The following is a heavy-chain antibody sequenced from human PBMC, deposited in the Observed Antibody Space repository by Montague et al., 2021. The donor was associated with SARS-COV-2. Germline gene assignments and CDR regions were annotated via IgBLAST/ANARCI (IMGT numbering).Heavy chain of an antibody. Sequence: SLRLSCAASGFTVSSNYMSWVRQAPGKGLEWVSVIYSGGSTYYADSVKGRFTISRENSKNKLYLKMNSLRAEETAVYYCARDRGGNYYFDYWGQGTLVTVSS. V-gene: IGHV3-53*01. D-gene: IGHD1-7*01. CDR1: GFTVSSNY. J-gene: IGHJ4*02. CDR2: IYSGGST. CDR3: ARDRGGNYYFDY.